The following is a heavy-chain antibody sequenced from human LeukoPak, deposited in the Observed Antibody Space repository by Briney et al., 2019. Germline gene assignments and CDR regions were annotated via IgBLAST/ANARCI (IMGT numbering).Heavy chain of an antibody. J-gene: IGHJ6*03. Sequence: GGSLRLSCAASGFTFSTHTMAWVRQAPGKGLEWLSYISGSTNVIYYADSVKGRFTISRDNAKDSLYLHMNSLKAQDTAVYYCARGLYYMDVWGKGTTVTVSS. CDR3: ARGLYYMDV. V-gene: IGHV3-48*01. CDR2: ISGSTNVI. CDR1: GFTFSTHT.